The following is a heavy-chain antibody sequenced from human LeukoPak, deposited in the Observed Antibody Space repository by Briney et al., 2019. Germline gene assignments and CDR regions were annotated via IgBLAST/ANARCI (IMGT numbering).Heavy chain of an antibody. Sequence: SGGSLRLCCAASGFTFSSYAMSWVRQASGKGLEWVSAISGSGGSTYYADSVKGRFTISRDNSKNTLYLQMNSLRAEDTAVYYCAKSAVLRYFDWSWGQGTLVTVSS. CDR2: ISGSGGST. CDR3: AKSAVLRYFDWS. J-gene: IGHJ5*02. CDR1: GFTFSSYA. D-gene: IGHD3-9*01. V-gene: IGHV3-23*01.